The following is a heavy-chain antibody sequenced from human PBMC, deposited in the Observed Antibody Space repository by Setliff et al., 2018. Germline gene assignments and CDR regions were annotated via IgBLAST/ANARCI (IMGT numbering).Heavy chain of an antibody. Sequence: PSETLSLTCTVSGVSVASHYWSWIRQAPGTGLEWIAYVHDNGETNQNPSLKSRVTISVDTSKNQFSLKLSSVTAADTAVYYCARESYYYYMDVWGKGTTVTVSS. CDR2: VHDNGET. J-gene: IGHJ6*03. V-gene: IGHV4-59*08. CDR3: ARESYYYYMDV. CDR1: GVSVASHY.